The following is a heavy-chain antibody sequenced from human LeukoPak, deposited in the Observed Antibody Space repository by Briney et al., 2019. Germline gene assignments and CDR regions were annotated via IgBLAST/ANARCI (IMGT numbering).Heavy chain of an antibody. CDR3: ATSTAAAGTD. V-gene: IGHV3-7*03. Sequence: GGSQRLSCAASGFTVSSNYMSWVRQAPGKGLKWVANIKQDGSEKYYVDSVKGRFTISRDNAQNSLYLQMNSLRAEDTAIYYCATSTAAAGTDWGQGTLVTVSS. J-gene: IGHJ4*02. D-gene: IGHD6-13*01. CDR2: IKQDGSEK. CDR1: GFTVSSNY.